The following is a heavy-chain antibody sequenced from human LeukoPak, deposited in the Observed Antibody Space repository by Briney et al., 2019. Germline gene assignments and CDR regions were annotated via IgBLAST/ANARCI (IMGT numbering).Heavy chain of an antibody. V-gene: IGHV1-18*01. J-gene: IGHJ4*02. CDR3: ARHPTAAAQYYFDY. Sequence: ASVKVSCKVSGYTFTSYGISWVRQAPGQGLEWMGWISAYNGNTNYAQKLQGRVTMTTDTSTSTAYMELRSLRSDDTAVYYCARHPTAAAQYYFDYWGQGTLVTVSS. CDR2: ISAYNGNT. CDR1: GYTFTSYG. D-gene: IGHD1-26*01.